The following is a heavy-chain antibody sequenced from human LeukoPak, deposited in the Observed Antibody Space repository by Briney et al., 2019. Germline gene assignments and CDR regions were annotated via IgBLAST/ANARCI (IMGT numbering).Heavy chain of an antibody. CDR2: ISGSGGST. CDR1: GFTFSSYA. D-gene: IGHD2-8*01. V-gene: IGHV3-23*01. CDR3: AKDGLLMARSGGGWFDP. Sequence: GGSLRLSCAASGFTFSSYAMSWVRQAPGKGLEWVSAISGSGGSTYYADSVKGRFTISRDNSKNTLYLQMNSLRAEDTAVYYCAKDGLLMARSGGGWFDPWGQGTLVTASS. J-gene: IGHJ5*02.